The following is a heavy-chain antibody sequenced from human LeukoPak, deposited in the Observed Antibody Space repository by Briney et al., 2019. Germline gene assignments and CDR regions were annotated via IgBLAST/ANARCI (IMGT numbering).Heavy chain of an antibody. J-gene: IGHJ5*02. V-gene: IGHV4-4*07. D-gene: IGHD2-21*02. CDR2: IYTSGST. CDR3: ARDGFYCGGDCYLNNWFDP. Sequence: PSETLSLTCTVSGGSISSYYWSWIRQPAGKGLEWIGRIYTSGSTNYNPSLKSRVTMSVDTSKNQFSLKLSSVAAADTAVYYCARDGFYCGGDCYLNNWFDPWGQGTLVTVYS. CDR1: GGSISSYY.